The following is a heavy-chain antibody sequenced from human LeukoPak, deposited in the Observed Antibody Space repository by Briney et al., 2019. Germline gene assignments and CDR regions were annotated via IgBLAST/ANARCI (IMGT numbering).Heavy chain of an antibody. CDR3: ARSFSEAVSDY. Sequence: PSQTLSLTCTVSGGSISSGGYYWSWIRQHPGKGLEWIGYIYYSGSTYYNPSLKSRVTISVDTSKNQFSLKLSSVAAADTAVYYCARSFSEAVSDYWGQGTLVTVSS. CDR2: IYYSGST. V-gene: IGHV4-31*03. J-gene: IGHJ4*02. CDR1: GGSISSGGYY.